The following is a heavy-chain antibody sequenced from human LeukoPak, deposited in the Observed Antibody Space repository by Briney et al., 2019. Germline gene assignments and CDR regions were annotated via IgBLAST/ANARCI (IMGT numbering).Heavy chain of an antibody. D-gene: IGHD5-18*01. V-gene: IGHV1-69*05. CDR1: GGTFSSYA. CDR2: IIPIFGTA. Sequence: SSVKVSCKASGGTFSSYAISWVRQAPGQGLEWMGRIIPIFGTANYAQKFQGRVTITTDESTSTAYMELSSLRSEDTAVYYCARDRGYSYPGDYWGQGTLVTVSS. J-gene: IGHJ4*02. CDR3: ARDRGYSYPGDY.